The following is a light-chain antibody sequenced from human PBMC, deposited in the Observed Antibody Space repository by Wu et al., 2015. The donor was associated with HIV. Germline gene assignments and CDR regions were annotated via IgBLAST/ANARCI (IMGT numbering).Light chain of an antibody. Sequence: EIVLTQSPGTLSLSPGERVTLSCRASQSVRFNYVAWFQQKPGQAPRLLIFAASNRATGIPDRFSGSGSGTDFTLTISSLESEDLAVYCCQQYNNWPPMSAFGQGTKLEIK. V-gene: IGKV3-20*01. CDR3: QQYNNWPPMSA. J-gene: IGKJ2*01. CDR2: AAS. CDR1: QSVRFNY.